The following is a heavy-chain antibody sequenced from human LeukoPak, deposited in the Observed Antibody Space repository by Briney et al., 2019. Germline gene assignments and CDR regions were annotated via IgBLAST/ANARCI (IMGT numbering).Heavy chain of an antibody. V-gene: IGHV3-30*04. D-gene: IGHD5-24*01. CDR1: GFTFSSYA. CDR3: ARDRDALIDY. Sequence: GGSLRLSCAASGFTFSSYAMHWVRQAPGKGLEWGAVISYDGSNKYYADSVKGRFTISRDNSKNTLYLQMNSLRAEDTAVYYCARDRDALIDYWGQGTLVTVSS. J-gene: IGHJ4*02. CDR2: ISYDGSNK.